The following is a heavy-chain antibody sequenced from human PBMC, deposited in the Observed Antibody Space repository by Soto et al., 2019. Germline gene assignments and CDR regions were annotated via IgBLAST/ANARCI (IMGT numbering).Heavy chain of an antibody. D-gene: IGHD6-13*01. J-gene: IGHJ4*02. CDR2: ISYDGSNK. CDR1: GFTFSSYA. Sequence: GGSLRLSCAASGFTFSSYAMHWVRQAPGKGLEWVAVISYDGSNKYYADSVKGRFTISRDNSKNTLYLQMNSLRAEDTAVYYCARDRLGIAIGYFDYWGQGTLVTVSS. CDR3: ARDRLGIAIGYFDY. V-gene: IGHV3-30-3*01.